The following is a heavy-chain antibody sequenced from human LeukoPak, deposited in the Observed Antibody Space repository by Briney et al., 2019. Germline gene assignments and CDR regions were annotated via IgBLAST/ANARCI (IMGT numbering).Heavy chain of an antibody. CDR1: GFTLSSYW. V-gene: IGHV3-74*01. J-gene: IGHJ4*02. CDR3: ASKEVFDY. CDR2: INSDGRST. Sequence: GGSLRLSCAASGFTLSSYWMHWVRQAPGKGRVWVSGINSDGRSTRYADSVKGRFTISRDNAKNTLYLQMNSLRAEDTAVYYCASKEVFDYWGQGTLVTVSS.